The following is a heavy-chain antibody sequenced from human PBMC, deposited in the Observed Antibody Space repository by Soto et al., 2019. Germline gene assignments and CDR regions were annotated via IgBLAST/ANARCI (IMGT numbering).Heavy chain of an antibody. CDR1: GFTFSNYA. D-gene: IGHD2-21*01. J-gene: IGHJ4*02. Sequence: PGGSLRLSCAASGFTFSNYAMSWVRQAPGKGLEWVSAIGGSGDWTYYADSVKGRFTISRDNSKNTLSLQMISLRAEDTAVYYCARDHAYLYYWGQGTLVTVSS. CDR2: IGGSGDWT. CDR3: ARDHAYLYY. V-gene: IGHV3-23*01.